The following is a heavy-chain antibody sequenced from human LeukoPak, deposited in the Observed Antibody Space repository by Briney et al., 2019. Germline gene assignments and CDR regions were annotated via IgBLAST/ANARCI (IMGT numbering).Heavy chain of an antibody. CDR3: AKVLRGYSYGGFDY. Sequence: QAGGSLRLSCAASGFTFSSYAMSWVRQAPGEGLEWVSTISGSGGSTYYADSVKGRFTISRDNSKNTLYLQMNSLRAEDTAVYYCAKVLRGYSYGGFDYWGQGTLVTASS. CDR1: GFTFSSYA. J-gene: IGHJ4*02. D-gene: IGHD5-18*01. CDR2: ISGSGGST. V-gene: IGHV3-23*01.